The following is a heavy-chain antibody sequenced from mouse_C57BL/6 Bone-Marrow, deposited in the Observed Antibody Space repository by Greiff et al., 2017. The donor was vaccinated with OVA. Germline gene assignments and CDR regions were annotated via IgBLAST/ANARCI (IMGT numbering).Heavy chain of an antibody. V-gene: IGHV5-9*01. J-gene: IGHJ3*01. Sequence: MLVESGGGLVKPGGSLKLSCAASGFTFSSYTMSWVRQTPEKRLEWVATISGGGGNTYYPDSVKGRFTISRDNAKNTLYLQMSSLRSEDTALYYCARQAWLLRFAYWGQGTLVTVSA. CDR1: GFTFSSYT. CDR3: ARQAWLLRFAY. D-gene: IGHD2-3*01. CDR2: ISGGGGNT.